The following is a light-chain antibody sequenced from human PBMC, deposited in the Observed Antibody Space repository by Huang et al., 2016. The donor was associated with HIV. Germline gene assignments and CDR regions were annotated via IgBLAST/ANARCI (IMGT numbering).Light chain of an antibody. CDR3: QQYNNWPRT. CDR1: QGVSSN. V-gene: IGKV3-15*01. CDR2: DAS. J-gene: IGKJ2*01. Sequence: ERVLTQSPVTLSASPGERATLSCRASQGVSSNLAWYQQKPGQAPRLLIHDASTRASDIPARFSGSGSAIEFTLTISSLQSEDSAVYYCQQYNNWPRTFGQGTKLEIK.